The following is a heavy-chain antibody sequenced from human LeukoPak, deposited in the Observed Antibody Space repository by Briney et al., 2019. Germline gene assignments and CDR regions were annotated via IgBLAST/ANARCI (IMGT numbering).Heavy chain of an antibody. CDR2: ISGSGHST. V-gene: IGHV3-23*01. Sequence: GGSLRLSCAASKSTFSSFAITWVRQAPGKGLEWVSSISGSGHSTYYADSVRGRFTISRDNSKNTLYLQMNSLRAEDTAVYYCAKDPNGDYVGAFDMWGPGTMVTVSS. J-gene: IGHJ3*02. D-gene: IGHD4-17*01. CDR3: AKDPNGDYVGAFDM. CDR1: KSTFSSFA.